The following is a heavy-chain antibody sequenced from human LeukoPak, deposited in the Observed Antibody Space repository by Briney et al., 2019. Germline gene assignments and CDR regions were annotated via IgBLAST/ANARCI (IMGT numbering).Heavy chain of an antibody. Sequence: GESLKISCNCSGESFPSKWIGCVRQMPGRGLEWMGIINPGDSETTYSPSFHGQVTISADKSISTAYLQWSSLKAEDTAEYYCARRGYRSGTYYFDSWGQGTLVTVSS. J-gene: IGHJ4*02. D-gene: IGHD3-10*01. CDR1: GESFPSKW. CDR2: INPGDSET. CDR3: ARRGYRSGTYYFDS. V-gene: IGHV5-51*01.